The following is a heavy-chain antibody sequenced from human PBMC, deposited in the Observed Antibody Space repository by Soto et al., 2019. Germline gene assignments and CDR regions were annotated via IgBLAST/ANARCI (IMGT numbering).Heavy chain of an antibody. CDR1: GGTFSSYA. J-gene: IGHJ6*02. V-gene: IGHV1-69*12. D-gene: IGHD2-8*01. CDR2: IIPIFGTA. CDR3: ARVWSSCTNGVCYDYYYGMAV. Sequence: QVQLVQSGAEVKKPGSSVKVSCTASGGTFSSYAISWVRQAPGQGLEWMGGIIPIFGTANYAQKFQGRVTMTADESTGTACMEVSSLRSEDTAVYYCARVWSSCTNGVCYDYYYGMAVWGQGTTVTVSS.